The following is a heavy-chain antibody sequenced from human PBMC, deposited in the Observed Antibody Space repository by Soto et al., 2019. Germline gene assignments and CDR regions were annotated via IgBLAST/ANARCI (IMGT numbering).Heavy chain of an antibody. J-gene: IGHJ4*02. V-gene: IGHV3-23*01. D-gene: IGHD3-22*01. CDR1: EFTFSNYA. CDR3: AKNPGYYYDSTGYHFDY. Sequence: GGSLRLSCAASEFTFSNYAMSWVRQAPGKGLEWVSAICYGGGTTYYADSVKGRFTISRDNSKNTLYPQMNSLRAEDTAVYYCAKNPGYYYDSTGYHFDYWGQGTLVTVSS. CDR2: ICYGGGTT.